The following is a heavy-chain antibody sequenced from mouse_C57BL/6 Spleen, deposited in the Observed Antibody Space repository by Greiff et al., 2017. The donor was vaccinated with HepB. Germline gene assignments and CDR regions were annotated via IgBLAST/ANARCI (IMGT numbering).Heavy chain of an antibody. V-gene: IGHV1-26*01. CDR1: GYTFTDYY. CDR2: INPNNGGT. CDR3: ARSGTVVATPYFDY. D-gene: IGHD1-1*01. Sequence: EVKLQQSGPELVKPGASVKISCKASGYTFTDYYMNWVKQSHGKSLEWIGDINPNNGGTSYNQKFKGKATLTVDKSSSTAYMELRSLTSEDSAVYYCARSGTVVATPYFDYWGQGTTLTVSS. J-gene: IGHJ2*01.